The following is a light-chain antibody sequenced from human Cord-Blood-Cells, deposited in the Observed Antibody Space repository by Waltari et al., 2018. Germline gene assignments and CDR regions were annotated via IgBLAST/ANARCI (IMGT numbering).Light chain of an antibody. CDR3: QSYDSSLSVCV. CDR2: SNS. V-gene: IGLV1-40*01. J-gene: IGLJ3*02. Sequence: QSVLTQPPSVSGAPGQRVTIYCTGSSSNLGAGYDVHWCQQLPGTAPKLLIYSNSNRPWGVAVRFSVSKSGTSASLAITGLQAEDEADYYCQSYDSSLSVCVFGGGTKLTVL. CDR1: SSNLGAGYD.